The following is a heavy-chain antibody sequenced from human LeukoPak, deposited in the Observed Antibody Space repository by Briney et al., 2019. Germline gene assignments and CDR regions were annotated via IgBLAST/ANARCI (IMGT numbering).Heavy chain of an antibody. CDR3: ARGIRSYYDSSGIYYFDY. J-gene: IGHJ4*02. CDR1: GGSISSSSYY. D-gene: IGHD3-22*01. Sequence: PSETLSLTCTVSGGSISSSSYYWGWIRQPPGKGLEWIGNIYYSGSTYYNPSLKSRVTISVDTSKNQFSLKLSSVTAADTAVYYCARGIRSYYDSSGIYYFDYWGQGTLVTVSS. V-gene: IGHV4-39*01. CDR2: IYYSGST.